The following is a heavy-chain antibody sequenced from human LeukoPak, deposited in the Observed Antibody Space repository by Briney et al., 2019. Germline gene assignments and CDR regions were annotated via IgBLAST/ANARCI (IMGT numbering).Heavy chain of an antibody. CDR2: ISWNSGFV. D-gene: IGHD1-26*01. V-gene: IGHV3-9*01. Sequence: PARSLRLSCAASGFTFDDYAVHWVRQAPGKGLEWVSGISWNSGFVDYADSVKGRFVIFRDNAGNSLYLQMNSLRVEDTALYFCAKDIVDATRGFYAFDIWGQGTMVTVSS. J-gene: IGHJ3*02. CDR3: AKDIVDATRGFYAFDI. CDR1: GFTFDDYA.